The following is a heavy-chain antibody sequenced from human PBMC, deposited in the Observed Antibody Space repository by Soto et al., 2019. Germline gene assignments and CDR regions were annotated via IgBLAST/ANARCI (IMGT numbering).Heavy chain of an antibody. CDR1: GLPLSTYG. Sequence: EVQLVESGGGLVQPGGPRSLPVAAPGLPLSTYGCTWVRQPPGKGLVWVSRISIDGSTTTYADSVEGRFTISRDNAKNTLYLQLNSLRAEDTAVYYCARQGSHQYFQHWGQGTLVTVSS. CDR2: ISIDGSTT. J-gene: IGHJ1*01. V-gene: IGHV3-74*01. CDR3: ARQGSHQYFQH.